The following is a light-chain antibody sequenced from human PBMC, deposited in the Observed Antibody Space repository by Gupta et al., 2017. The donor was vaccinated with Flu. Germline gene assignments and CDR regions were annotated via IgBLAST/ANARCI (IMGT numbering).Light chain of an antibody. CDR1: QSVSNY. CDR3: QQRSSCPRA. CDR2: DAS. J-gene: IGKJ1*01. V-gene: IGKV3-11*01. Sequence: PASLSWSRGERATRSCRARQSVSNYLAWYQQKLGHAPRLLIYDASNRANVVPARFSGSGSGTEFTLTISSREPEDFAVYYCQQRSSCPRAFGQGTKVEI.